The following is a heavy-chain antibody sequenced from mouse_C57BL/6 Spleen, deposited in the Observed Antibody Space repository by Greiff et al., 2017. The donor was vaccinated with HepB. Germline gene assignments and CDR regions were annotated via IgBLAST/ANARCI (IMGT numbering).Heavy chain of an antibody. CDR1: GFTFSSYG. V-gene: IGHV5-6*01. CDR3: ARSFSIYWDY. Sequence: EVQVVESGGDLVKPGGSLKLSCAASGFTFSSYGMSWVRQTPDKRLEWVATISSGGSYTYYPDSVKGRFTISRDNAKNTLYLQMSSLKSEDTAMYYCARSFSIYWDYWGQGTTLTVSS. CDR2: ISSGGSYT. J-gene: IGHJ2*01. D-gene: IGHD2-10*02.